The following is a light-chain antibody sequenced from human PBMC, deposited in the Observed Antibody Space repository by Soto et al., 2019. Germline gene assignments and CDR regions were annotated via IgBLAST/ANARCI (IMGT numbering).Light chain of an antibody. V-gene: IGKV3-20*01. CDR1: QSVSSSY. CDR2: GAS. Sequence: EIVLTQSPGTLSLSPGERATLSFRASQSVSSSYLAWYQQKPGQAPRLLIYGASSRATGIPDRFSGSGSGTDLTLTISRLEPEDFAVYYCQQYGSSRTFGQGTKVEIK. J-gene: IGKJ1*01. CDR3: QQYGSSRT.